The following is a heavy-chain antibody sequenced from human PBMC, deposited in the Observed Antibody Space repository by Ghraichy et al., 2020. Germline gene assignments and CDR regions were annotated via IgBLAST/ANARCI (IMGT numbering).Heavy chain of an antibody. CDR1: GFTFHKTW. J-gene: IGHJ4*02. CDR3: ARDPSHGAIDN. D-gene: IGHD4-17*01. Sequence: ESLNISCAASGFTFHKTWMGWVRQAPGKGLEWVAITNDDAKQKYYADAVTGRFTISRDNVRETLSLQMNSLRVEDTAVYYCARDPSHGAIDNWGQGTLVTVSS. V-gene: IGHV3-7*03. CDR2: TNDDAKQK.